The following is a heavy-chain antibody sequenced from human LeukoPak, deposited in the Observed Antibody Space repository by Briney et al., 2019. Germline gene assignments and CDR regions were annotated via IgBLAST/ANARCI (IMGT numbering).Heavy chain of an antibody. CDR2: INTDGSST. J-gene: IGHJ4*02. D-gene: IGHD3-10*01. V-gene: IGHV3-74*01. CDR3: ARDLTGSVHDY. CDR1: GFTFSSYW. Sequence: GGSLRLSCAASGFTFSSYWMHWVRQAPGEGLVWVSRINTDGSSTIYADSVKGRFTISRDNAKNTLYLQMNSLRAEDMAVYYCARDLTGSVHDYWGQGTLVTVSS.